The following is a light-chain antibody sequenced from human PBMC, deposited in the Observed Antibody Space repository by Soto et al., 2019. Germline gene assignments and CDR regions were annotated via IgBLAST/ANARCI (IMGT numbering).Light chain of an antibody. CDR1: SIDVGAYNY. Sequence: QSALTQFASVSGSPGQSITISCTGTSIDVGAYNYVSWYQQHPDKAPKLVIYDVTNRPSGISDRFSGSKSGNTASLTISGLLAEDEADYYCTSYTSTSTYVFGTGTKVTVL. J-gene: IGLJ1*01. V-gene: IGLV2-14*03. CDR2: DVT. CDR3: TSYTSTSTYV.